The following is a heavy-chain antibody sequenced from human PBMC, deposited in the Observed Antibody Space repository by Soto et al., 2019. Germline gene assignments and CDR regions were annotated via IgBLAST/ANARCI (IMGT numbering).Heavy chain of an antibody. V-gene: IGHV2-5*02. D-gene: IGHD3-22*01. CDR1: GFSLSTSGVG. J-gene: IGHJ6*02. CDR3: AHTYSSRYYSSTIPYYYYGMDV. Sequence: QITLKESGPTLVKPTQTLTLTCTFSGFSLSTSGVGVGWIRQPPGKALEWLALIYWDDDKRYSPSLKSRLTIPKDTSKNXXVXTXXNMDPVDTATYYCAHTYSSRYYSSTIPYYYYGMDVWGQGTTVTVSS. CDR2: IYWDDDK.